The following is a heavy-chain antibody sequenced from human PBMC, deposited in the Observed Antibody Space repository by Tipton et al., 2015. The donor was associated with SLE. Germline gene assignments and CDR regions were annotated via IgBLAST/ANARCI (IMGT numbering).Heavy chain of an antibody. D-gene: IGHD2/OR15-2a*01. V-gene: IGHV4-34*01. CDR1: GGSFSGYY. Sequence: TLSLTCAVYGGSFSGYYWGWIRQPPGKGLEWIGYVYYSGNTDYNPSLRSRLTISVDTSKNQFSLKLSSVTAADTAVYYCARGGLSYYFDYWGQGTLVTVSS. CDR2: VYYSGNT. J-gene: IGHJ4*02. CDR3: ARGGLSYYFDY.